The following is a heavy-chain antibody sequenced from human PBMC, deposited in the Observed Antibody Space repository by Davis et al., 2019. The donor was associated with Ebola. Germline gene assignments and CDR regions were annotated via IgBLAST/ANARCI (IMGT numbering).Heavy chain of an antibody. CDR3: AREIVVVVAATGYYYYGMDV. CDR2: INAGNGNT. D-gene: IGHD2-15*01. V-gene: IGHV1-3*01. Sequence: ASVKVSCKASGYTFTSYAMHWVRQAPGQRLEWMGWINAGNGNTKYSQKFQGRVTITRDTSASTVYMELSSLRSEDTAVYYCAREIVVVVAATGYYYYGMDVWGKGTTVTVSS. J-gene: IGHJ6*04. CDR1: GYTFTSYA.